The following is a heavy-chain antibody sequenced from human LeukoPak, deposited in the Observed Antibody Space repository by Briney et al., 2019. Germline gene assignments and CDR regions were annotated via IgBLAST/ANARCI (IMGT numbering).Heavy chain of an antibody. V-gene: IGHV3-48*01. J-gene: IGHJ4*02. CDR3: ARDGYDFWSDYPTTLDY. D-gene: IGHD3-3*01. CDR1: GFNFSTYN. CDR2: ISTSSRTI. Sequence: QPGGSLTLSCAVSGFNFSTYNMNWVRQAPGKGLEWVSYISTSSRTIYYADSVKGRFTICRDNAKNSLYLQMNSLRAEDTAVYYCARDGYDFWSDYPTTLDYWGQGTLVTVSS.